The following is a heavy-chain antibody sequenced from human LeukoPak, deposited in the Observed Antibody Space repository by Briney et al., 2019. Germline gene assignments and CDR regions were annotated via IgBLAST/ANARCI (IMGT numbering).Heavy chain of an antibody. D-gene: IGHD3-10*01. CDR3: ARDRGPKSGSYPT. V-gene: IGHV1-69*13. CDR1: GGTFSSYA. J-gene: IGHJ4*02. Sequence: SVKVSCKASGGTFSSYAISWVRQAPGQGLEWMGGIIPIFGTANYAQKFQGRVTITADESTSTAYMELSSLRSEDTAVYYCARDRGPKSGSYPTWGQGTLVTVSS. CDR2: IIPIFGTA.